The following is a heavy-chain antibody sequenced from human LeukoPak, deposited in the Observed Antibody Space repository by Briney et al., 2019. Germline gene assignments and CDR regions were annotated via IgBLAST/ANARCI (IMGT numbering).Heavy chain of an antibody. V-gene: IGHV3-53*01. CDR1: GFTVSSNY. CDR2: IYSGGST. J-gene: IGHJ5*02. CDR3: ASSKWELRGGWFDP. Sequence: GGSLRLSCAASGFTVSSNYMSWVRQAPGKGLEWVSVIYSGGSTYYADSVKGRFTISRDNSKNTLYLQMNSLRAEDTAAYYCASSKWELRGGWFDPWGQGTLVTVSS. D-gene: IGHD1-26*01.